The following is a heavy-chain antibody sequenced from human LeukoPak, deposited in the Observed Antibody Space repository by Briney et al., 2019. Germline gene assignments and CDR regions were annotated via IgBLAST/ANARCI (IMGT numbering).Heavy chain of an antibody. Sequence: KTSETLSLTCAVYGGSFSGYYWSWIRQPPGKGLEWIGEINHSGSTNYNPSLKSRVTISVDTSKNQFSLKLSSVTAADTAVYYCARGRYYYGSGRYYYYGMDVWGQGTTVTVSS. CDR2: INHSGST. V-gene: IGHV4-34*01. CDR1: GGSFSGYY. CDR3: ARGRYYYGSGRYYYYGMDV. D-gene: IGHD3-10*01. J-gene: IGHJ6*02.